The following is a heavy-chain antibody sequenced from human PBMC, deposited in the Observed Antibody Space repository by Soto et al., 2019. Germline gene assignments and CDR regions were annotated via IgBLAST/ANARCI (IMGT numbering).Heavy chain of an antibody. J-gene: IGHJ4*02. Sequence: GASVKLSCKASGYTFTSYAMHWVRQAPGQRLEWMGWINAGNGNTKYSQKFPGRVTITRDTSASTAYMELSSLRSEDTAVYYCARVPSRQNIVATMGRIDYWGQGTLVTVSS. D-gene: IGHD5-12*01. CDR3: ARVPSRQNIVATMGRIDY. CDR2: INAGNGNT. V-gene: IGHV1-3*01. CDR1: GYTFTSYA.